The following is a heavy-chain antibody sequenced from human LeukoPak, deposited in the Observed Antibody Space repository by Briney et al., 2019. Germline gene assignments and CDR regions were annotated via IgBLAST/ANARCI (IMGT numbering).Heavy chain of an antibody. V-gene: IGHV4-4*07. CDR1: GGSISSYY. D-gene: IGHD3-16*01. J-gene: IGHJ3*01. CDR2: IYSTGST. CDR3: ARDWGTWHAFDL. Sequence: SETLSLTCTVSGGSISSYYWSWIRQPAGEGLEWVGHIYSTGSTLYNPSLKTRVTLSVDRSKNQFSLSLNSVTAADTAMYYCARDWGTWHAFDLWGQGTMVTVSS.